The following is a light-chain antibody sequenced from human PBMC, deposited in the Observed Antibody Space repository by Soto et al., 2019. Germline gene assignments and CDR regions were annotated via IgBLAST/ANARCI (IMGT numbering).Light chain of an antibody. V-gene: IGLV2-14*01. CDR3: SSYTTSSTVV. Sequence: QSALTQPASVSGSPGQSITISCTGTSSDVGPYNYVSWYQQHPGKAPKVMIYEVSNRPSGVSNRFSGSKSGNTASPTISGLQAEDEADYYCSSYTTSSTVVFGGGTQLTVL. J-gene: IGLJ2*01. CDR2: EVS. CDR1: SSDVGPYNY.